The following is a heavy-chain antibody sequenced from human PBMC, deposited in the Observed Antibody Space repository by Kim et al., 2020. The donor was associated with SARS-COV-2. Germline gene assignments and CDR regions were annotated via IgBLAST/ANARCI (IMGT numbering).Heavy chain of an antibody. CDR3: AKINYGSGSLLPQIDY. Sequence: SVKRRFTISRDNSKNTLYLQMNSLRAEDTAVYYCAKINYGSGSLLPQIDYWGQGTLVTVSS. J-gene: IGHJ4*02. D-gene: IGHD3-10*01. V-gene: IGHV3-30*02.